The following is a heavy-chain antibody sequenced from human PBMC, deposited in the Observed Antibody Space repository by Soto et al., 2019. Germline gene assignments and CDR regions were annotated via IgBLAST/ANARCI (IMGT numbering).Heavy chain of an antibody. CDR3: SRGHWGQGYYFDY. J-gene: IGHJ4*02. CDR1: GGTFSSYT. Sequence: QVQLVQSGAEVKKPGSSVKVSCEASGGTFSSYTISWVRQAPGQGLEWMGRIIPILSIANYAQKFQGRVTIISDKSTSTDYMELSSLRSEDTAVYYCSRGHWGQGYYFDYWGQGTLVTVSS. CDR2: IIPILSIA. D-gene: IGHD7-27*01. V-gene: IGHV1-69*02.